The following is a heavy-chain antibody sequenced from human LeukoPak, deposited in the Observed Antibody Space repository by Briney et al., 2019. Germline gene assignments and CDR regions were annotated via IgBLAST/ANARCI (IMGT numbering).Heavy chain of an antibody. CDR3: ASGLITIFGVAPGAFDI. J-gene: IGHJ3*02. V-gene: IGHV5-51*01. CDR2: IYPDDSDT. Sequence: GESLKISCKASGYSFTTHWIGWVRQMPGKGLEWMGIIYPDDSDTRYSPSFQGQVTISADKSISTAYLQWSSLKASDTAMYYCASGLITIFGVAPGAFDIWGQGTMVTVSS. D-gene: IGHD3-3*01. CDR1: GYSFTTHW.